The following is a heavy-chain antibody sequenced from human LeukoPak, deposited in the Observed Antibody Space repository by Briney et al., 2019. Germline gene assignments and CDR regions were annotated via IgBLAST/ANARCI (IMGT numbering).Heavy chain of an antibody. J-gene: IGHJ2*01. Sequence: GGSLRLSCAASGFTFSSYSMNWVRQAPGKGLEWVADIKEGGSDKYSVDSVKGRFTISRDNAKNSLYLQMNSLRAEDTAVYYCARDTYRFFDLWGRGTLVTVSS. CDR3: ARDTYRFFDL. CDR2: IKEGGSDK. CDR1: GFTFSSYS. D-gene: IGHD3-3*01. V-gene: IGHV3-7*01.